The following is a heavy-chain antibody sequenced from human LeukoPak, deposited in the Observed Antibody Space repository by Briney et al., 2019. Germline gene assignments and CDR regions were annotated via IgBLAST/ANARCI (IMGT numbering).Heavy chain of an antibody. J-gene: IGHJ4*02. CDR2: ISDDSSFT. D-gene: IGHD5-12*01. V-gene: IGHV3-23*01. Sequence: GVSLRLSCAASGLVFGKYAMAWVRQAPGKGLECVSIISDDSSFTYYLDSVKGRSTIFRDNSKNTLYLHMNSLKAEDTAVYYCAKGRCSGPGCDSFDYWGQGTLVTVSS. CDR3: AKGRCSGPGCDSFDY. CDR1: GLVFGKYA.